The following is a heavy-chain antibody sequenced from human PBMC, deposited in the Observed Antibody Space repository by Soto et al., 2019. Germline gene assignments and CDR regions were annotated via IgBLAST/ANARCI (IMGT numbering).Heavy chain of an antibody. CDR1: GGSFSGYY. D-gene: IGHD1-1*01. CDR3: AYDNIPGLFSY. Sequence: SETLSLTCAVYGGSFSGYYWTWIRQPPGTGLEWIGEINHSGGTNYNPSLKSRVTISVDTSKNQFSLKLTSVTAADTAVYYCAYDNIPGLFSYRAQGTPVTVSS. CDR2: INHSGGT. J-gene: IGHJ4*02. V-gene: IGHV4-34*01.